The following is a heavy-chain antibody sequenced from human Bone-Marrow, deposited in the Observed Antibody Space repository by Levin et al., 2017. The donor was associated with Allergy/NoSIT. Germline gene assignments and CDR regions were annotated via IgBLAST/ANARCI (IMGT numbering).Heavy chain of an antibody. V-gene: IGHV3-9*01. J-gene: IGHJ4*02. CDR3: VAIAATE. CDR1: GFTFDDYA. CDR2: ISWNSGSI. D-gene: IGHD6-13*01. Sequence: LSLTCAASGFTFDDYAMYWVRPAPGKGLEWVSGISWNSGSIGYADSVKGRFTISRDNAKNCLYLQMNSLRDEDTALYYCVAIAATEWGQGTLVTVSS.